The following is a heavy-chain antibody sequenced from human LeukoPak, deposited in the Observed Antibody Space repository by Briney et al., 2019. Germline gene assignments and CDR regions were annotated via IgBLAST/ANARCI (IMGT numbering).Heavy chain of an antibody. D-gene: IGHD3-3*01. J-gene: IGHJ3*01. CDR3: ARVATIFGVVS. V-gene: IGHV4-59*01. CDR2: IYYIGST. Sequence: SETLSLTCTVSGDSISSYYWSWIRQPPGKGLEWIGYIYYIGSTNYNPPLKSRVTMSLDTSKNQLSLRLSSVTAADTAMYYCARVATIFGVVSWGQGTMVTVSS. CDR1: GDSISSYY.